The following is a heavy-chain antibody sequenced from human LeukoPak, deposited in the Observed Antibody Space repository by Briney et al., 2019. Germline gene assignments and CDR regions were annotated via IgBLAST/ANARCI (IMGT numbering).Heavy chain of an antibody. V-gene: IGHV4-59*01. J-gene: IGHJ5*02. CDR2: IYYSGTT. Sequence: SETLSLTCTVSGGSISSYYWSWIRQPPGQGLEWIGYIYYSGTTNYNPSLKSRVSISVDTSKNQFSLKLTSVAAADTAVYYCAREAGHCDSTGCYSWFDPWGQGTLVTVSS. CDR3: AREAGHCDSTGCYSWFDP. D-gene: IGHD2-2*01. CDR1: GGSISSYY.